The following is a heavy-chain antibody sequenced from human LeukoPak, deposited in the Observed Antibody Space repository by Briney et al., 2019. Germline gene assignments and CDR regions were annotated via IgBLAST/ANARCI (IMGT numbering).Heavy chain of an antibody. CDR2: ISGSGGST. CDR1: GFTFSSYA. Sequence: GGSLRLSCAASGFTFSSYAMSWVRQAPGKGLEWVSAISGSGGSTYYADSVKGPFTISRDNAKNTLYLQMNSLRAEDTAVYYCAREPRGSYYMDVWGKGTTVTVSS. D-gene: IGHD1-26*01. J-gene: IGHJ6*03. V-gene: IGHV3-23*01. CDR3: AREPRGSYYMDV.